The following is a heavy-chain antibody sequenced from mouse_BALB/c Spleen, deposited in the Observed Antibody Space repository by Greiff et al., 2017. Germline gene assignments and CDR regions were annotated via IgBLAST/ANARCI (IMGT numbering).Heavy chain of an antibody. V-gene: IGHV5-6-5*01. D-gene: IGHD1-1*01. CDR1: GFTFSSYA. CDR2: ISSGGST. CDR3: ARVNGSPFWYFDV. J-gene: IGHJ1*01. Sequence: EVKLMESGGGLVKPGGSLKLSCAASGFTFSSYAMSWVRQTPEKRLEWVASISSGGSTYYPDSVKGRFTISRDNARNILYLQMSSLRSEDTAMYYCARVNGSPFWYFDVWGAGTTVTVSS.